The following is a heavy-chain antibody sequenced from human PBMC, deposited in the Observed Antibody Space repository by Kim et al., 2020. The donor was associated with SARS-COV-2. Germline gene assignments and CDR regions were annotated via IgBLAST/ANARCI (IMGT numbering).Heavy chain of an antibody. CDR3: ARDVDYSTYLGYYYCGMDV. CDR1: GGTFSSYA. Sequence: SVKVSCKASGGTFSSYAISWVRQAPGQGLEWMGRIIPILGIANYAQKFQGRVTITADKSTSTAYMELSSLRSEDTAMYYCARDVDYSTYLGYYYCGMDVWGQGTTVTVSS. CDR2: IIPILGIA. D-gene: IGHD4-4*01. V-gene: IGHV1-69*04. J-gene: IGHJ6*02.